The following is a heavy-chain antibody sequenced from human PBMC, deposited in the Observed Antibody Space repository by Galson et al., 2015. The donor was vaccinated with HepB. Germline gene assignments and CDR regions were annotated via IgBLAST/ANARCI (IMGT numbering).Heavy chain of an antibody. CDR3: AKDRTIAAAGLFDY. J-gene: IGHJ4*02. D-gene: IGHD6-13*01. CDR1: GFTFSSYG. CDR2: ISYDGSNK. V-gene: IGHV3-30*18. Sequence: SLRLSCAASGFTFSSYGMHWVRQAPGKGLEWVAVISYDGSNKYYADSVKGRFTISRDNSKNTLYLQMNSLRAEDTAVYYCAKDRTIAAAGLFDYWGQGTLVTVSS.